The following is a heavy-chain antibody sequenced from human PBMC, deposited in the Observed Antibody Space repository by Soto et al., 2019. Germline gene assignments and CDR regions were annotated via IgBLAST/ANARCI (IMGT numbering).Heavy chain of an antibody. J-gene: IGHJ5*02. CDR2: IYHSGST. CDR1: GGSISSGGYS. Sequence: SETLSLTCAVSGGSISSGGYSWSWIRQPPGKGLEWIGYIYHSGSTYYNPSLKSRVTMSVDRSKNQFSLKLSSVTAADTAVYYCARTIYDFWSGYYTWWFDPWGQGTLVTVSS. D-gene: IGHD3-3*01. V-gene: IGHV4-30-2*01. CDR3: ARTIYDFWSGYYTWWFDP.